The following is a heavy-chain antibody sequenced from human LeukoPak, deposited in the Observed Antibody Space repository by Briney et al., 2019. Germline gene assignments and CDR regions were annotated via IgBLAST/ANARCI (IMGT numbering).Heavy chain of an antibody. Sequence: PSETLSLTCSVSGGSISSYFLSWIRQLAGKGLEWIGRIHSGITTYNPSLKSRVTISVDKSKNQFSLKLSSVTAADTAVYYCASLPRYYYDSSGYYFPANWFDPWGQGTLVTVSS. D-gene: IGHD3-22*01. J-gene: IGHJ5*02. V-gene: IGHV4-4*07. CDR1: GGSISSYF. CDR3: ASLPRYYYDSSGYYFPANWFDP. CDR2: IHSGIT.